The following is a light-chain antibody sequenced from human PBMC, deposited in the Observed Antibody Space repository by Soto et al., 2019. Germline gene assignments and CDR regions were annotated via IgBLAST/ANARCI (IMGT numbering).Light chain of an antibody. CDR2: LGS. Sequence: DIVLTQSPLSLPVTPGEPASISCRSSQSLLHSNGNIYLDWYLQKPGQSPQLLIYLGSIRAYGVPDRFSGSGSGTDFTLKITRVEAEDVGVYYCMQAIQAPRTSGLGTKVEI. CDR3: MQAIQAPRT. J-gene: IGKJ1*01. CDR1: QSLLHSNGNIY. V-gene: IGKV2-28*01.